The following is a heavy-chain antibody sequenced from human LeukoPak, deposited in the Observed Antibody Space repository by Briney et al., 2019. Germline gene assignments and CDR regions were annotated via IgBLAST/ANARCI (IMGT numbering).Heavy chain of an antibody. CDR3: ARQNSGSYSMAPDY. D-gene: IGHD1-26*01. CDR1: GGSISSSSYY. Sequence: SETLSLTCTVSGGSISSSSYYWGWIRQPPGKGLEWIGSIYYSGSTYYNPSLKSRVTISVDTSKNQFSLKLSSVTAADTAVYYCARQNSGSYSMAPDYWGQGTLVTVSS. V-gene: IGHV4-39*01. J-gene: IGHJ4*02. CDR2: IYYSGST.